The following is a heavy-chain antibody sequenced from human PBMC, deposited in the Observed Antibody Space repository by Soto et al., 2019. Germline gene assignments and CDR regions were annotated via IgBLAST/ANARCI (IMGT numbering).Heavy chain of an antibody. Sequence: LPETLSLTCTVSGGSISNNYGSWIRQPPGKGLEWIGYIYYSGSTNYNPSLKSRVTISVDTSKTQFSLKLSSVTAADTAVYYCARGGSRSEPIDYWGQGNLVTVS. J-gene: IGHJ4*02. V-gene: IGHV4-59*01. CDR1: GGSISNNY. CDR2: IYYSGST. CDR3: ARGGSRSEPIDY. D-gene: IGHD6-13*01.